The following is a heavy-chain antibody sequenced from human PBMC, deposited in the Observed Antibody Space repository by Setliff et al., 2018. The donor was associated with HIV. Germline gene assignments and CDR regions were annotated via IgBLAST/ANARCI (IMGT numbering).Heavy chain of an antibody. D-gene: IGHD1-26*01. CDR3: ASLLVFPAGGLFDF. CDR1: GGSFSGHF. Sequence: SETLSLTCAVYGGSFSGHFWTWIRQPPGKGLEWIGNIDPNGDTNYNYISSMKGRLTLSLDTSKNQFSLTLRSVTAADTAVYYCASLLVFPAGGLFDFWGHGNLVTVSS. V-gene: IGHV4-34*01. CDR2: IDPNGDT. J-gene: IGHJ4*01.